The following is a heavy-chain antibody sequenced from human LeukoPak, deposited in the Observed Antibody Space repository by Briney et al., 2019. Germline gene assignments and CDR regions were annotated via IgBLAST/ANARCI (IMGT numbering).Heavy chain of an antibody. D-gene: IGHD1-26*01. CDR2: INPSGGST. J-gene: IGHJ4*02. CDR1: GYTLTSYY. CDR3: ARAMGAPEVGY. V-gene: IGHV1-46*01. Sequence: ASVKVSCKASGYTLTSYYMHWVRQAPGQGLEWMGIINPSGGSTSYAQKFQGRVTMTRDTSISTAYMELSRLRSDDTAVYYCARAMGAPEVGYWGQGTLVTVSS.